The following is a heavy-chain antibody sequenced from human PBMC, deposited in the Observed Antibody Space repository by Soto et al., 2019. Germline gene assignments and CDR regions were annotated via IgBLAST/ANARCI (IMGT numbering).Heavy chain of an antibody. CDR2: INPSGRST. Sequence: ASVTVSCQASGYTFTSYYMHWVRQAPGQGLEWMGIINPSGRSTSYAQKFQGRVTMTRDTSTSTVYMELSSLRAEDTAVFYCARDSFPTTTKGHGIYFYYGVDVWGQGTTVTVSS. CDR1: GYTFTSYY. V-gene: IGHV1-46*01. CDR3: ARDSFPTTTKGHGIYFYYGVDV. D-gene: IGHD4-4*01. J-gene: IGHJ6*02.